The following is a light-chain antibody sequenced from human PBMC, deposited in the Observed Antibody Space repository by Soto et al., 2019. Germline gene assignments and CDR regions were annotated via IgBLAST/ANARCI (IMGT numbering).Light chain of an antibody. CDR1: QGISSN. V-gene: IGKV1-9*01. CDR2: GAS. CDR3: QQLNSYPPWT. Sequence: IQLTQSPSSLSASVGDRVTITCRASQGISSNLAWYQQKPGRAPKLLIFGASTLQSGVPSRFSGSGSGTDFTLTISSLQPEDFATYFCQQLNSYPPWTFGQRTQVDIK. J-gene: IGKJ1*01.